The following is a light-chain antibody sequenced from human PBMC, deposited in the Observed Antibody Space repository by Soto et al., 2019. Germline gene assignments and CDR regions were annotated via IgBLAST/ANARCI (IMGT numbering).Light chain of an antibody. CDR2: EVN. V-gene: IGLV2-8*01. CDR1: SSDVGGYNF. CDR3: TSYAGGNNV. Sequence: QSALTQPPSASGSPGQSATISCTGTSSDVGGYNFVSWYQQYPGKVPKLMVYEVNKRPSGVPDRFSGSKSGNTASLTVSGLQADDEADYYCTSYAGGNNVFGTGTKVTVL. J-gene: IGLJ1*01.